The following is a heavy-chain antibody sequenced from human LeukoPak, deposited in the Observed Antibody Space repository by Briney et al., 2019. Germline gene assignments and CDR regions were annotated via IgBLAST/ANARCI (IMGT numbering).Heavy chain of an antibody. CDR1: GYSFTSYW. J-gene: IGHJ6*02. CDR3: ARRTVAGKRLTEYYYYGMDV. V-gene: IGHV5-51*01. D-gene: IGHD6-19*01. Sequence: GESLKISCKGSGYSFTSYWIGWVRQMPGKGLEWMGIIYPGDSDTRYSPFFQGQVTISADKSISTAYLQWSSLKASDTAMYYCARRTVAGKRLTEYYYYGMDVWGQGTTVTVSS. CDR2: IYPGDSDT.